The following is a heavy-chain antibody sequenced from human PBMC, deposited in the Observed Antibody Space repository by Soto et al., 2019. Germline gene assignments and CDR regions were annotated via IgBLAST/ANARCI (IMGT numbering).Heavy chain of an antibody. Sequence: GESLKISCKGFGYSFSRYWIGWVRQMPGKGLEWMGITNPGDSDTRYSPSFQGQVTISVDKSISTAYLQWSSLKASDTAMYYCASHVSGNWFDPWGQGTQVTVS. J-gene: IGHJ5*02. CDR2: TNPGDSDT. D-gene: IGHD1-26*01. V-gene: IGHV5-51*01. CDR1: GYSFSRYW. CDR3: ASHVSGNWFDP.